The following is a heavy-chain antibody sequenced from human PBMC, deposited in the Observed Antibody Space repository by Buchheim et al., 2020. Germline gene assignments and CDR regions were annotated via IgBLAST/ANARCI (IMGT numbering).Heavy chain of an antibody. CDR1: GFTFSSYA. CDR3: ARWDSTLH. D-gene: IGHD1-1*01. V-gene: IGHV3-30-3*01. CDR2: ISYDGSNK. Sequence: QVQLVESGGGVVQPGRSLRLSCAASGFTFSSYAMHWVRQAPGKGLEWVSVISYDGSNKYYADSVKGRFTISRDNSKNTLYLQMNSLRAEDTAVFYCARWDSTLHWGQGTL. J-gene: IGHJ4*02.